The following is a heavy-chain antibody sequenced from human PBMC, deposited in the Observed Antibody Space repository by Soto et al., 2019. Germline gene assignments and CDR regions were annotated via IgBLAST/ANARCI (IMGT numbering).Heavy chain of an antibody. CDR2: INPNSGGT. V-gene: IGHV1-2*04. J-gene: IGHJ6*02. CDR3: ARDGXDYYYDSSVYNTLGMDV. CDR1: GYTFTGCY. Sequence: ASVKVSCEASGYTFTGCYMHWVRQAPGQGLEGLGWINPNSGGTNYAQQHQGWVNMTRDTSISTAYMELSRLRSDDTALYYCARDGXDYYYDSSVYNTLGMDVWGQGTTVTVSS. D-gene: IGHD3-22*01.